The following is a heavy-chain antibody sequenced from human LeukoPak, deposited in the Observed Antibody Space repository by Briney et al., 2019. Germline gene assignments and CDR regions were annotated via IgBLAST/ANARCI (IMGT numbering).Heavy chain of an antibody. Sequence: GGSLRLSCGASGFTFSSYTMNWVRQAPGKGLEWVSSISSGSSSKYYADSVKGRFTISRDNAKNSLYLQMNSLRAEDTAMYYCAKSLYQWELLFDYWGQGALVTVSS. V-gene: IGHV3-21*06. CDR1: GFTFSSYT. CDR3: AKSLYQWELLFDY. D-gene: IGHD1-26*01. J-gene: IGHJ4*02. CDR2: ISSGSSSK.